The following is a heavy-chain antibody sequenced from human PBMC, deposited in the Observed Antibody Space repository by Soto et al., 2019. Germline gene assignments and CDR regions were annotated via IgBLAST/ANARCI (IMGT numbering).Heavy chain of an antibody. CDR1: GFTFSSFA. Sequence: EVQLLESGGGLVQPGGSLRLSCAASGFTFSSFAMSWVRQAPGKGLEWVSAISGSGGSTYYADSVKGRFTISRDNSKNTLFLQMHSLSAADTAVYYCAKGSGGYYTNWFAPWGQGTLVTVSS. J-gene: IGHJ5*02. CDR2: ISGSGGST. CDR3: AKGSGGYYTNWFAP. D-gene: IGHD3-22*01. V-gene: IGHV3-23*01.